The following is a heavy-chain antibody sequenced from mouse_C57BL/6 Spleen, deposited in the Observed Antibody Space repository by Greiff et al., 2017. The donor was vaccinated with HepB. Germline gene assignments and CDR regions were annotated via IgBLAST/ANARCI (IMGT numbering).Heavy chain of an antibody. J-gene: IGHJ4*01. D-gene: IGHD1-1*01. V-gene: IGHV1-15*01. CDR3: TRGVIYYYGSSYDYYAMDY. CDR1: GYTFTDYE. Sequence: VQLQESGAELVRPGASVTLSCKASGYTFTDYEMHWVKQTPVHGLEWIGAIDPETGGTAYNQKFKGKAILTADKSSSTAYMELRSLTSEDSAVYYCTRGVIYYYGSSYDYYAMDYWGQGTSVTVSS. CDR2: IDPETGGT.